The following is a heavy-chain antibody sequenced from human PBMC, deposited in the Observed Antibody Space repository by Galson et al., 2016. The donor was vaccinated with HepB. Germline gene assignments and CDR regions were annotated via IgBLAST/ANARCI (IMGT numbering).Heavy chain of an antibody. CDR3: AKPGVGFYYSDNSNYYLDS. CDR2: ITESPSVT. J-gene: IGHJ4*02. V-gene: IGHV3-23*01. CDR1: GFTFDAFA. D-gene: IGHD3-22*01. Sequence: SLRLSCAASGFTFDAFAMGWVRRAPGKGLDWVSIITESPSVTHYADSVKGRFTISRDDSKRMVYLDMSSLRAEDTAVYYCAKPGVGFYYSDNSNYYLDSWGQGTLVTVSS.